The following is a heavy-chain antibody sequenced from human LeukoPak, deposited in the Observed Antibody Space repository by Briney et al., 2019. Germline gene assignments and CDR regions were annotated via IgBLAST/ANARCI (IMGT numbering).Heavy chain of an antibody. D-gene: IGHD3-16*02. CDR3: AKDYRDLDY. Sequence: PGGSLRLSCAASGFTFSSCAMSWVRQAPGKGLEWVSTISTAGGSTYFADSVKGRFTISRDNSKNTLYLQMNGLRAEDTAVYYCAKDYRDLDYWGQGTLVTVSS. J-gene: IGHJ4*02. CDR2: ISTAGGST. V-gene: IGHV3-23*01. CDR1: GFTFSSCA.